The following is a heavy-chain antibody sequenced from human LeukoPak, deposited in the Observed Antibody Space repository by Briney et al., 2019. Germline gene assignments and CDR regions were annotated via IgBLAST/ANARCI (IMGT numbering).Heavy chain of an antibody. Sequence: GGSLRLSCAASGFTFSNAWMSWVRQAPGKGLEWVGRIKNKTDGGTTDYAAPVKGRFTISRDDSKNTLYLQMNSLKTEDAAVYYCTTGPTVWFGELLRDYWGQGTLVTVSS. CDR3: TTGPTVWFGELLRDY. D-gene: IGHD3-10*01. V-gene: IGHV3-15*01. J-gene: IGHJ4*02. CDR1: GFTFSNAW. CDR2: IKNKTDGGTT.